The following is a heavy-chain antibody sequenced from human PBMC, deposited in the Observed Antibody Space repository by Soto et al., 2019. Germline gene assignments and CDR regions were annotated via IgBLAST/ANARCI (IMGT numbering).Heavy chain of an antibody. V-gene: IGHV1-69*06. CDR1: GATFSSYA. CDR3: ARDKGAYYSHLVY. CDR2: IIPFFGTQ. Sequence: QVLLVQSGAEVKKPGSSVKVSCKLSGATFSSYAMSWVRQAPGQGLEWIGGIIPFFGTQNYAQKFQGRVTITADTSTATSYMELSSLRSDDTAVYYCARDKGAYYSHLVYWGQGTLVTVSS. D-gene: IGHD3-22*01. J-gene: IGHJ4*02.